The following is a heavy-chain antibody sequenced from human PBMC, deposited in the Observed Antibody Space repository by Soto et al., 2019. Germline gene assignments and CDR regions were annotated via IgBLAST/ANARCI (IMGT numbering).Heavy chain of an antibody. CDR1: GGTFSSYA. D-gene: IGHD6-6*01. J-gene: IGHJ4*02. Sequence: QVQLVQSGAEVKKAGSSVKVSCKASGGTFSSYAISWVRQAPGPGPGWMGGIIPIFGTANYAQKFQGRVPITADESTSTAYMERSSLRSEDTAVYYCARVRSSSSSLGYWGQGTLVTVSS. CDR3: ARVRSSSSSLGY. CDR2: IIPIFGTA. V-gene: IGHV1-69*01.